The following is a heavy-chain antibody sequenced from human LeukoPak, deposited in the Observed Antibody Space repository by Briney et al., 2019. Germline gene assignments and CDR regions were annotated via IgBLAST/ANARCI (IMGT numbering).Heavy chain of an antibody. D-gene: IGHD6-19*01. CDR1: GFTFSSYA. Sequence: GGSLRLSCAASGFTFSSYAMHWVRQAPGKGLEWVAVISYDGSNKYYADSVKGRFTISRDNSKNTLYLQMNSLRAEDTAVYYCARGVAGSPSYYYGMDVWGQGTTVTVSS. CDR2: ISYDGSNK. J-gene: IGHJ6*02. CDR3: ARGVAGSPSYYYGMDV. V-gene: IGHV3-30*04.